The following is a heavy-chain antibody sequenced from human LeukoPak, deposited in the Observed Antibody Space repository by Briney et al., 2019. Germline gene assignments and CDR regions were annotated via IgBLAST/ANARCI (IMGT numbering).Heavy chain of an antibody. Sequence: GGSLGLSCAASGFTFNNYAMSWVRQAPGKGLEWVSAISGSGGSTYYADSVKGRLAISRDNSKNTLYLQMDSLRAEDTAVYYCAKGGGSHEFDVWGQGTMVTVSS. CDR3: AKGGGSHEFDV. J-gene: IGHJ3*01. V-gene: IGHV3-23*01. D-gene: IGHD2-15*01. CDR1: GFTFNNYA. CDR2: ISGSGGST.